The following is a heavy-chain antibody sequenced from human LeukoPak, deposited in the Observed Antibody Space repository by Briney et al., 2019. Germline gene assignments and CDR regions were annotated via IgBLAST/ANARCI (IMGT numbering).Heavy chain of an antibody. CDR2: IYYSGST. CDR1: GGSISSYY. J-gene: IGHJ1*01. V-gene: IGHV4-59*01. CDR3: ARVGYYYDSSGYYTPAEYFQH. D-gene: IGHD3-22*01. Sequence: SETLSLTCTVSGGSISSYYWSWIRQPPGKGLEWIGYIYYSGSTNYNPSLKSRVTISVDTSKNRFSLKLSSVTAADTAVYYCARVGYYYDSSGYYTPAEYFQHWGQGTLVTVSS.